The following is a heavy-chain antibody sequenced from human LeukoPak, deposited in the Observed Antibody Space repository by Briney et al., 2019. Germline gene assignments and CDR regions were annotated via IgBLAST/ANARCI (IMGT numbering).Heavy chain of an antibody. CDR3: ARSEQLIRTFDY. D-gene: IGHD6-13*01. Sequence: SETLSLTCTVSGGSISSGDYYWSWIRQPPGKGLEWIGYVSYDGSTNYNPSLKSRVIILLDTSKNQLSLKLSSVTAADTAVYYCARSEQLIRTFDYWGQGTLVTVSS. CDR1: GGSISSGDYY. J-gene: IGHJ4*02. V-gene: IGHV4-61*08. CDR2: VSYDGST.